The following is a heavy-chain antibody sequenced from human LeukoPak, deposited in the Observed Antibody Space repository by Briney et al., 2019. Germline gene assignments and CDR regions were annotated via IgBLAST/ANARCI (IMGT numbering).Heavy chain of an antibody. J-gene: IGHJ4*02. CDR3: AVAATARGGFDY. CDR2: MNQDGSEK. CDR1: GFTFSDYY. Sequence: GGSLRLSCAASGFTFSDYYMSWIRQAPGKGLEWVANMNQDGSEKYYVGSVTGRFTISRDNAKNSLYLQMNSLRAEDTAVYYCAVAATARGGFDYWGQGILVTVSS. V-gene: IGHV3-7*01. D-gene: IGHD6-6*01.